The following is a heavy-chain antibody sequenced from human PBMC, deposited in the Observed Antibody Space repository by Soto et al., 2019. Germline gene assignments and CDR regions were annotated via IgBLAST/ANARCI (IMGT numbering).Heavy chain of an antibody. V-gene: IGHV5-51*01. J-gene: IGHJ3*02. CDR1: GYSFTPFW. Sequence: PGESLKISCKASGYSFTPFWIGWVRQMPGKGLEWMGFIYPGDSDTRYSPSFQGQVTISADKSISTAYLQWGSLKASDTAMYYCASRKKTSDAFDIWGQGTMVTVSS. CDR3: ASRKKTSDAFDI. D-gene: IGHD1-1*01. CDR2: IYPGDSDT.